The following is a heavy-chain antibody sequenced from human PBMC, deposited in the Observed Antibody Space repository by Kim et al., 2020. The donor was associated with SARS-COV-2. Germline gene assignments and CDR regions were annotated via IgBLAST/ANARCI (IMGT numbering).Heavy chain of an antibody. D-gene: IGHD1-26*01. J-gene: IGHJ4*02. Sequence: ENYYADSGKGRFTTARDNAKNSLYLQMNSLRAEDTAVYYCARGSGSLSYWGQGTLVTVSS. CDR2: EN. V-gene: IGHV3-7*04. CDR3: ARGSGSLSY.